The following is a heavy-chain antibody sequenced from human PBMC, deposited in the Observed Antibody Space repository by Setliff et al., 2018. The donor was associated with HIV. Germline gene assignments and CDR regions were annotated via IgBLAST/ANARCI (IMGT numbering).Heavy chain of an antibody. J-gene: IGHJ4*02. V-gene: IGHV1-18*01. Sequence: ASVKVSCKASGYTFTSYAMNWVRQATGQGLEWMGWIGGYNGDTNYAQEFQGRVTMTTDTSTSTAYMELNSLRAEDTAVYYCVKSHLGGGYTGYAPDYWGQGTLVTVSS. CDR1: GYTFTSYA. CDR2: IGGYNGDT. CDR3: VKSHLGGGYTGYAPDY. D-gene: IGHD5-12*01.